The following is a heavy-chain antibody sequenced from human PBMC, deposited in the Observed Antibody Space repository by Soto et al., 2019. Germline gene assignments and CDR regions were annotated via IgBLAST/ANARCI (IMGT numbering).Heavy chain of an antibody. CDR2: INHSGST. V-gene: IGHV4-34*01. J-gene: IGHJ5*02. CDR1: GGSIRSYY. D-gene: IGHD2-21*01. CDR3: ARSPPTSLLALWWFEP. Sequence: PSETLSLTCTVSGGSIRSYYWSWIRQPPGKGLEWIGEINHSGSTNYNPSLKSRVTISVDTSKNQFSLKLSSVTAADTAVYYCARSPPTSLLALWWFEPWGQGTLVTVSS.